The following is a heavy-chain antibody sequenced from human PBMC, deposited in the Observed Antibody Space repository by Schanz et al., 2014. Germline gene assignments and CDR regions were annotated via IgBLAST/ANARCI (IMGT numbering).Heavy chain of an antibody. CDR3: ARAQGVIRLYYGVDV. Sequence: EVQLVESGGGLVQPGGSLRLSCAGSGFAFSSNWMNWVRQAPGKGLEWVSTIYSSGSTYYADSVRRRFTISRDNSMNTVYRQMNSLRSDDAAVYYCARAQGVIRLYYGVDVWGQGTTVTVSS. CDR2: IYSSGST. J-gene: IGHJ6*02. D-gene: IGHD3-10*01. V-gene: IGHV3-66*02. CDR1: GFAFSSNW.